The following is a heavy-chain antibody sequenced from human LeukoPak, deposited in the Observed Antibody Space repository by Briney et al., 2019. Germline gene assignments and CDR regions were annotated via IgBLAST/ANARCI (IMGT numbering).Heavy chain of an antibody. CDR2: IYYSGST. J-gene: IGHJ4*02. D-gene: IGHD6-19*01. CDR1: GGSISGYY. CDR3: ARGWDGIAVAGCFDY. Sequence: SETLSLTCTVSGGSISGYYWSWIRQPPGKGLEWIGDIYYSGSTNYNPSLTSRVTMSVDTSKNQFSLKLNSVTAADTAVCYCARGWDGIAVAGCFDYWGQGTLVTVSS. V-gene: IGHV4-59*01.